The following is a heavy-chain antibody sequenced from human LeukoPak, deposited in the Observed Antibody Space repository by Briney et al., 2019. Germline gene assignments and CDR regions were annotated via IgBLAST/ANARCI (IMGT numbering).Heavy chain of an antibody. CDR2: MYSDGTST. V-gene: IGHV3-74*01. D-gene: IGHD5-18*01. Sequence: GGSLRLSCEASGFTFSSYWMNWVRQAPGKGLEWGSRMYSDGTSTSYADSVKVRFTISRDNAKNTLYLQMNSLRAEDTAVYYCAGGYGFDYWGQGTLVTVS. CDR1: GFTFSSYW. J-gene: IGHJ4*02. CDR3: AGGYGFDY.